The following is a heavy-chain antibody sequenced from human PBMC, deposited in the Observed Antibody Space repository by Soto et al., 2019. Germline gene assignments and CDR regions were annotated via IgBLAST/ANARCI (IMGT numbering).Heavy chain of an antibody. CDR1: GGSISSYY. CDR2: IYYSGST. V-gene: IGHV4-59*01. J-gene: IGHJ6*02. D-gene: IGHD3-3*01. CDR3: ARDLAGYDFWSGYSNYYGMDV. Sequence: TSETLSLTCTVSGGSISSYYWSWIRQPPGKXLEWIGYIYYSGSTNYNPSLKSRVTISVDTSKNQFSLKLSSVTAADTAVYYCARDLAGYDFWSGYSNYYGMDVWGQGTTVTVSS.